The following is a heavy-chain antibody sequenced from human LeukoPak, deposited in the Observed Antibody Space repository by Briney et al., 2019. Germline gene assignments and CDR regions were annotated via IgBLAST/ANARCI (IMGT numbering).Heavy chain of an antibody. V-gene: IGHV1-3*01. D-gene: IGHD6-19*01. Sequence: ASVKVSCKASGYTFTSYAIHWVRQAPGQRLEWMGWINAGNGNTKYSQKFQGRVTITRDTSASTAYMELSSLRSEDTAVYYCARATQWLVLFDYWGQGTLVTVSS. CDR1: GYTFTSYA. J-gene: IGHJ4*02. CDR2: INAGNGNT. CDR3: ARATQWLVLFDY.